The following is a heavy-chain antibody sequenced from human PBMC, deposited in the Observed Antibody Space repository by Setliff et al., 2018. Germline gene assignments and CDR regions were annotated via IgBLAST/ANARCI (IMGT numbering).Heavy chain of an antibody. CDR1: GFTFTTYW. CDR3: ARGGCSATSCLDY. D-gene: IGHD2-2*01. CDR2: INSDGSST. J-gene: IGHJ4*02. Sequence: GSLRLSCAASGFTFTTYWMYWVRQSPGKGLAWVSRINSDGSSTTYADSVKGRFTISRDNAKNTLYLQMNSLRAEDTAVYYCARGGCSATSCLDYWGQGILVTVSS. V-gene: IGHV3-74*01.